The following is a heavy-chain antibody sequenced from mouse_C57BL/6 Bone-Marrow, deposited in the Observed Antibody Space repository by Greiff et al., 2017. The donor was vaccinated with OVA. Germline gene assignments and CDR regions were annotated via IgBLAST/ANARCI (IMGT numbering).Heavy chain of an antibody. Sequence: EVQLVESGGGLVKPGGSLKLSCAASGFTFSSYAMSWVRQTPEKRLEWVATISDGGSYTYYPDNVKGRFTISRDNAKNNLYLQMSHLKSEDTAMYYCAREGGMITTVDYWGQGATLTVSS. V-gene: IGHV5-4*01. CDR3: AREGGMITTVDY. CDR2: ISDGGSYT. J-gene: IGHJ2*01. D-gene: IGHD2-4*01. CDR1: GFTFSSYA.